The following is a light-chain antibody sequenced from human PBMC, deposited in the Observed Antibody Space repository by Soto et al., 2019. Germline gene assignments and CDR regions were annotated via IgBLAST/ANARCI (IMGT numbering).Light chain of an antibody. CDR2: DVS. V-gene: IGLV2-14*01. CDR3: SSYTSSSTLV. Sequence: QSALTQPASVSGSPGQSITISCTGTSSDVGGYNYVSWYQQHPGKAPKLMIYDVSDRPSGVSNRFSGSKSGNTASLTISGRQAEDEADYYCSSYTSSSTLVFGGGTQLPVL. J-gene: IGLJ2*01. CDR1: SSDVGGYNY.